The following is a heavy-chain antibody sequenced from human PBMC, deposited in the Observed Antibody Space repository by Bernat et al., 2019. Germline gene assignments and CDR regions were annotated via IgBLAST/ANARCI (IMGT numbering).Heavy chain of an antibody. CDR2: ISSSSSTI. CDR3: ARELQVRGVIWFDP. J-gene: IGHJ5*02. Sequence: VQLVESGGGVVQPGRSLRLSCAASGFTFSSYSMNWVRQAPGKGLEWVSYISSSSSTIYYADSVKGRFTISRDNAKNSLYLQMNSLRAEDTAVYYCARELQVRGVIWFDPWGQGTLVTVSS. D-gene: IGHD3-10*01. CDR1: GFTFSSYS. V-gene: IGHV3-48*01.